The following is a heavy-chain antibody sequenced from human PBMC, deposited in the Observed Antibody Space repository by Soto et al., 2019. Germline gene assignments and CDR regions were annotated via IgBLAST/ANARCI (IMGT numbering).Heavy chain of an antibody. CDR2: INHSGST. J-gene: IGHJ4*02. V-gene: IGHV4-34*01. D-gene: IGHD3-10*01. Sequence: SETLSLTCAVYGGSFSGYYWTWIRQPPGRGLEWIGEINHSGSTYSNPSLKSRVAISVDTSKNQFSLKLRSVTAADTAVYYCARGITIGAAPDKTYFASWGQGTLVTVSS. CDR3: ARGITIGAAPDKTYFAS. CDR1: GGSFSGYY.